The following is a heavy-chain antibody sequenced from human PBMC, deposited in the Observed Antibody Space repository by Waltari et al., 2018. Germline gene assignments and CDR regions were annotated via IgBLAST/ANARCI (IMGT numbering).Heavy chain of an antibody. CDR3: ARRSRDSSGHFYSDY. J-gene: IGHJ4*02. V-gene: IGHV4-39*02. CDR1: GDSISSNTYS. D-gene: IGHD3-22*01. Sequence: LQLQESGPGLVKPSETLSLTCTVSGDSISSNTYSWAWVRRPPGEGLEWIATISYGGSTYYRPSLKSRVTISIDTSKNHYSLVLTSVTAADTAVYYCARRSRDSSGHFYSDYWGQGTLVAVSS. CDR2: ISYGGST.